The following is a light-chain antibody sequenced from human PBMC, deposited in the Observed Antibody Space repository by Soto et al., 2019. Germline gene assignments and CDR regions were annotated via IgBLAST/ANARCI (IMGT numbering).Light chain of an antibody. V-gene: IGKV3-15*01. CDR1: QSVSSN. Sequence: EIVMTQSPATLSVSPGERATLSCRASQSVSSNLAWYQQKPGQAPRLLIYGASTRATGIPARFSSSGSRTAFTLTVISLHSEDFSVYYRQQHYNLPFTFGPGTKVDIQ. CDR3: QQHYNLPFT. J-gene: IGKJ3*01. CDR2: GAS.